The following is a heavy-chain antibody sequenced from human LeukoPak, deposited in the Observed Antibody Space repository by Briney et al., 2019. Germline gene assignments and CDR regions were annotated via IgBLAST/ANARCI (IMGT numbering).Heavy chain of an antibody. J-gene: IGHJ4*02. Sequence: PGGSLRLSCAVSGITLSNYGMSWVRQALGRGLEWVAGISDSGGRTNYADSVKGRFTISRDNPKNTLYLQMNSLRAEDTAVYFCAKRGVVIRVILVGFHKEANYFDSWGQGALVTVSS. CDR2: ISDSGGRT. CDR1: GITLSNYG. D-gene: IGHD3-10*01. V-gene: IGHV3-23*01. CDR3: AKRGVVIRVILVGFHKEANYFDS.